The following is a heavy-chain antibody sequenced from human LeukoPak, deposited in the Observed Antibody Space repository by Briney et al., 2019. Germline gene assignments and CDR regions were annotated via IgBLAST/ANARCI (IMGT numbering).Heavy chain of an antibody. J-gene: IGHJ4*02. CDR3: ATYRQVLLPFES. CDR2: INYSGTDT. CDR1: GFIFSNYG. D-gene: IGHD2-8*02. Sequence: GGSLRLSCAASGFIFSNYGMTWVRQAPGKGLEWVSIINYSGTDTYYADSVRGRFTISRDNSKSTLSLQMNSLRAEDTAIYYCATYRQVLLPFESWGQGTLVTVSS. V-gene: IGHV3-23*01.